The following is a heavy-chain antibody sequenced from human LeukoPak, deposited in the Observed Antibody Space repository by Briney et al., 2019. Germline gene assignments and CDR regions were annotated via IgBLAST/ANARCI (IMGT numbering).Heavy chain of an antibody. D-gene: IGHD3-10*01. V-gene: IGHV3-23*01. J-gene: IGHJ6*03. CDR2: TSSSDDGT. CDR1: GFPLSSYA. Sequence: PGGSLRLSCAASGFPLSSYAMSWVRQVPGKGLEWVSATSSSDDGTYHADSVRGRFTIYGDNFRNTLYLQMNRLRVEDAALYYCARVARGDYYYYYMDVWGKGTRSPSP. CDR3: ARVARGDYYYYYMDV.